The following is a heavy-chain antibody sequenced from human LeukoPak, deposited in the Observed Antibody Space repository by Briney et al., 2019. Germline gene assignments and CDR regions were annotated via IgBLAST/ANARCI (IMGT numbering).Heavy chain of an antibody. CDR3: ARGRSGWYEDF. Sequence: GGSLRLSCAASGFTFSSYSMNWVRQAPGKGLEWVSYISSTNYYTYYADSVKGRFTISRDNAKNSLYLQINSLRAEDTAVYYCARGRSGWYEDFWGQGTLVTVSS. V-gene: IGHV3-21*06. J-gene: IGHJ4*02. CDR1: GFTFSSYS. D-gene: IGHD6-19*01. CDR2: ISSTNYYT.